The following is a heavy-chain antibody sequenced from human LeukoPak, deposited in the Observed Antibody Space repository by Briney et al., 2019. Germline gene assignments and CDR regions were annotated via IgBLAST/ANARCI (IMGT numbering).Heavy chain of an antibody. CDR2: INPGNGNT. CDR3: ARDRRDGYNYE. D-gene: IGHD5-24*01. Sequence: GASVKVSCKTSGYTFTNYAIHWVRQAPGQRLEWMGWINPGNGNTKYAQELQGRVAITRDISTSTAYMELSSLRSEDTAVYYCARDRRDGYNYEWGQGTLVTVSS. V-gene: IGHV1-3*03. J-gene: IGHJ4*02. CDR1: GYTFTNYA.